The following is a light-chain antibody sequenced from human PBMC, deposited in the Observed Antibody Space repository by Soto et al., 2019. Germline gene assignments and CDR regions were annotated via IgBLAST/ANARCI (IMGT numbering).Light chain of an antibody. CDR2: GAS. CDR1: QSVXSN. J-gene: IGKJ5*01. V-gene: IGKV3D-15*01. CDR3: QQYKNWPIT. Sequence: EIVMTQSPAXLSVSPGXRATLSXRASQSVXSNLAWYQQKPGQAPRLLIYGASTMATGIPARFRGSGSGTEFTLTISSLQSEDFEVYYCQQYKNWPITFGQGTRLDIK.